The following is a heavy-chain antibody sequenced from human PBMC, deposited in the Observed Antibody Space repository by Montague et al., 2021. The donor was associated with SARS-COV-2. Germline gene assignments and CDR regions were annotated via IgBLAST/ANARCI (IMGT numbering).Heavy chain of an antibody. D-gene: IGHD3-9*01. J-gene: IGHJ4*02. Sequence: SLRLSCAASGFTFSSYEMNWVRQAPGKGLEWVSHITSSGSTIYYADSVKGRFTISRDNAKNSLLLQMNSLRAEDTAVYYCARDLRDYDILTGYLWGQGTLVTVSS. CDR2: ITSSGSTI. CDR3: ARDLRDYDILTGYL. V-gene: IGHV3-48*03. CDR1: GFTFSSYE.